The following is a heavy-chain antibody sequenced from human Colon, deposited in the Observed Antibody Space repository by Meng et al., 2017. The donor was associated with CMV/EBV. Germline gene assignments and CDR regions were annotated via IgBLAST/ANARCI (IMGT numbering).Heavy chain of an antibody. CDR3: ARLGGVQAALLL. CDR2: ISGSNDFI. V-gene: IGHV3-21*01. J-gene: IGHJ6*02. CDR1: AFNFKGYT. D-gene: IGHD2-15*01. Sequence: GEALKISCVASAFNFKGYTMNWVRQAPGKGLEWIASISGSNDFIYYADSEKGRFTVSRDNAKNSLHLQINRLRAEDTAVYYCARLGGVQAALLLWGQGTTVTVSS.